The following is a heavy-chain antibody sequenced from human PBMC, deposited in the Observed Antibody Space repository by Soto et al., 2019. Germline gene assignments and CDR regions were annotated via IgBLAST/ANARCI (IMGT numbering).Heavy chain of an antibody. Sequence: ASVKVSFKVSGYTLTELSMHWVRQAPGKGLEWMGGFDPEDGETIYAQKFQGRVTMTEDTSTDTAYMELSSLRSEDTAVYYCATAFHSSPSWFDPWGQGTLVTVSS. J-gene: IGHJ5*02. CDR3: ATAFHSSPSWFDP. D-gene: IGHD6-13*01. V-gene: IGHV1-24*01. CDR2: FDPEDGET. CDR1: GYTLTELS.